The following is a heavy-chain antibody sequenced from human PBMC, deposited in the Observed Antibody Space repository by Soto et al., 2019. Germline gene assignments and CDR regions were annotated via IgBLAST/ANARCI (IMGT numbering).Heavy chain of an antibody. CDR3: AREEVGAVHDY. J-gene: IGHJ4*02. CDR2: INPSGGST. V-gene: IGHV1-46*01. CDR1: GYTFTSYY. D-gene: IGHD1-26*01. Sequence: QVQLVQFGAEVKKPGASVKVSCKASGYTFTSYYMHWVRQAPGKGLEWMGIINPSGGSTSYAQKFQGRVTMTRDTSTSTVYMELSSLRSEDTSVYYCAREEVGAVHDYWGQGTLVTVSS.